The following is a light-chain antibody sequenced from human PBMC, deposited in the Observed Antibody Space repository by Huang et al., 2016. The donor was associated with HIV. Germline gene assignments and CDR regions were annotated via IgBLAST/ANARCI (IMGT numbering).Light chain of an antibody. V-gene: IGKV2-28*01. CDR2: LGS. Sequence: DIVMTQSPLSLPVTPGEPASISCRSSQSLLQSNAYNYWDWYLQKPGQSPQLLIYLGSNRAAGVPDRLSGSGSGTDFTLKISRGEAEDVGVYYCMQALQTPTFGQGTKVEIK. CDR3: MQALQTPT. CDR1: QSLLQSNAYNY. J-gene: IGKJ1*01.